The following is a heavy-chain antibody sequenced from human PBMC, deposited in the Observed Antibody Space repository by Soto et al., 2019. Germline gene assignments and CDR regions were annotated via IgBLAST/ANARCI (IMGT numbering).Heavy chain of an antibody. CDR3: ARGLDDYDSSGYYDY. V-gene: IGHV3-48*02. J-gene: IGHJ4*02. CDR1: GFTFSSYS. CDR2: ISSSSSTI. Sequence: EVQLVESGGGLVQPGGSLRLSCAASGFTFSSYSMNWVRQAPGKGLEWVSYISSSSSTIYYADSVKGRFTISRDNAKNSLYLQMNSLRDEDTAVYYCARGLDDYDSSGYYDYWGQGTLVTVSS. D-gene: IGHD3-22*01.